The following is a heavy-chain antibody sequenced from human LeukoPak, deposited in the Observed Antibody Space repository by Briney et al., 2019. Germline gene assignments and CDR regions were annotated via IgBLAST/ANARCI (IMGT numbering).Heavy chain of an antibody. CDR3: ARDDYYDSSGLDY. CDR2: ISTGGST. CDR1: GFTFSSYA. V-gene: IGHV3-53*01. J-gene: IGHJ4*02. Sequence: PTGGSLKLSCAASGFTFSSYAMTWVRQAPGKGLEWLSVISTGGSTNYADSVKGRFTISRDNSKNILYLQMNSLRAEDTAVYYCARDDYYDSSGLDYWGQGILVTVSS. D-gene: IGHD3-22*01.